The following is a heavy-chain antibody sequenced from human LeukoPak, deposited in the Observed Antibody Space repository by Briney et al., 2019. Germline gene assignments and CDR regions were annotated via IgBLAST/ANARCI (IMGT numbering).Heavy chain of an antibody. CDR3: ARAGTTVTVGDALDI. V-gene: IGHV1-18*01. CDR2: ISPSSGNT. Sequence: ASVNVSCKASGYTFMTFGISWVRQAPGQGLEWMGWISPSSGNTYSAQKSQGRLSMSTDTSTGIAYMHLRSLTPDDTALYYCARAGTTVTVGDALDIWGQGTMVIVSA. CDR1: GYTFMTFG. D-gene: IGHD1-1*01. J-gene: IGHJ3*02.